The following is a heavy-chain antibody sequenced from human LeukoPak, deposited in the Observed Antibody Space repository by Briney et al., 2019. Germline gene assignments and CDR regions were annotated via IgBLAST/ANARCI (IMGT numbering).Heavy chain of an antibody. CDR3: ARARVDYYDSSGYPIYYFDP. J-gene: IGHJ5*02. V-gene: IGHV6-1*01. D-gene: IGHD3-22*01. CDR1: GDSVSSNSAA. CDR2: TYYKSKWYH. Sequence: SQTLSLTCAISGDSVSSNSAAWNWLRQSPSRGLEWLGRTYYKSKWYHDYAVSVKSRITINPDTSKNQFSLQLNSVTPEDTAVYYCARARVDYYDSSGYPIYYFDPWGQGTLVTVSS.